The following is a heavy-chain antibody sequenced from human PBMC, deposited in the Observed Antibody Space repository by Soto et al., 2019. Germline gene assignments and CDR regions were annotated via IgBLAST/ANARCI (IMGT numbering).Heavy chain of an antibody. CDR1: DDSITGGGYF. CDR2: TYYRGNT. V-gene: IGHV4-31*02. Sequence: QVQLQESGPGLVKPSQTLTLTCTVSDDSITGGGYFWTWIRQLPGKGLEWLGATYYRGNTFYNPSLTRRGTISLDPSQRRVPLRVTSVTAADTAIYFCARGGSVTYHVWGQGTLVIVSS. CDR3: ARGGSVTYHV. J-gene: IGHJ4*02. D-gene: IGHD3-10*01.